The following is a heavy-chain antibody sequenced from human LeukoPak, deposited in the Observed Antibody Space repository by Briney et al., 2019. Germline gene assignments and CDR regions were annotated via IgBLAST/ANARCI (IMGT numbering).Heavy chain of an antibody. J-gene: IGHJ3*02. CDR1: GYSFTSYW. V-gene: IGHV5-51*01. D-gene: IGHD6-13*01. CDR2: IYPGDSDT. Sequence: GESLQISCQGSGYSFTSYWIGWVRQMPGKGLEWMGIIYPGDSDTRYSPSFQGQVTISADKSISTAYLQWSSLKASDTAMYYCARRDSSSWTDAFDIWGQGTMVTVSS. CDR3: ARRDSSSWTDAFDI.